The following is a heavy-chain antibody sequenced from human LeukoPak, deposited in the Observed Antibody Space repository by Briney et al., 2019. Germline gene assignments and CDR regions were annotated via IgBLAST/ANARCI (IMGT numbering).Heavy chain of an antibody. V-gene: IGHV4-59*08. J-gene: IGHJ4*02. Sequence: SETLSLTCTVSGGSISSYYWSWIRQPPGKGLEWIGYIYYSGSTNYNPSLKSRVTISVDTSKNQFSLKLSSVTAADTAVYYCASRREQWLGFDYWGQGTLVTVSS. CDR2: IYYSGST. CDR1: GGSISSYY. CDR3: ASRREQWLGFDY. D-gene: IGHD6-19*01.